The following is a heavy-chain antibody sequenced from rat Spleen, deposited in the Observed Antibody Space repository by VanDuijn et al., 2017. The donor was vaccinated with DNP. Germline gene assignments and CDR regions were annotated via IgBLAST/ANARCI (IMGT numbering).Heavy chain of an antibody. V-gene: IGHV5S13*01. CDR3: ASLSYYSSYRGWFAY. J-gene: IGHJ3*01. CDR2: ISTSGEYA. D-gene: IGHD1-2*01. Sequence: EVQLVESGGGLVQPGRSLKLSCAASGFTFNKYGMAWVRQAPTKGLEWVASISTSGEYAHYRDSVKGRFTISRDNAKSTLYLQMDSLRSEDTATYYCASLSYYSSYRGWFAYWGQGTLVTVSS. CDR1: GFTFNKYG.